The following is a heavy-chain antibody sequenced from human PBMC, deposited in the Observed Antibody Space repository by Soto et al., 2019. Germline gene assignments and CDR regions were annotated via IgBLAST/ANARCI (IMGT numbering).Heavy chain of an antibody. CDR3: ARVGNCRSTSCYDF. J-gene: IGHJ4*02. CDR2: INHSGST. CDR1: GGSFSGYY. V-gene: IGHV4-34*01. Sequence: QVQLQQWGAGLLKPSETLSLTCAVYGGSFSGYYWSWIRQPPGKGLAWIGEINHSGSTNYSPSLKSRVPISVDASKTLFSLKLSSVTAADTAVYYCARVGNCRSTSCYDFWGQGTLVTVSS. D-gene: IGHD2-2*01.